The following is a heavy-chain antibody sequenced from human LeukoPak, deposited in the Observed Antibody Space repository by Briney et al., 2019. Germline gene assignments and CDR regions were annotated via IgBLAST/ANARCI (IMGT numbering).Heavy chain of an antibody. CDR1: GFTVSSND. D-gene: IGHD5-18*01. Sequence: GGSLRLSCAASGFTVSSNDMSWVRQAPGKGLEWVSVIYRGGTTYYADSVKGRFTIPRDNSKNTLYLQMNSLRAEDTAVYYCARDEGYSYGYGHAFDIWGQGTMVTVSS. V-gene: IGHV3-53*01. J-gene: IGHJ3*02. CDR3: ARDEGYSYGYGHAFDI. CDR2: IYRGGTT.